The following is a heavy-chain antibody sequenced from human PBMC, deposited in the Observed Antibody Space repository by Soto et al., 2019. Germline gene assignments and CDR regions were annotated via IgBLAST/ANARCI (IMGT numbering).Heavy chain of an antibody. J-gene: IGHJ5*02. D-gene: IGHD3-22*01. V-gene: IGHV1-69*12. Sequence: QVQLVQAGAEVKKPGSSVKVSCKASGGTFSSYAISWVRQAPGQGLEWMGEIIPIFGTANYAQKFQGGVKITADESTSTAYMELSSLRSEDTAVYYCARDRGPSSGYYPYWFDPWGQGTLVTVSS. CDR1: GGTFSSYA. CDR2: IIPIFGTA. CDR3: ARDRGPSSGYYPYWFDP.